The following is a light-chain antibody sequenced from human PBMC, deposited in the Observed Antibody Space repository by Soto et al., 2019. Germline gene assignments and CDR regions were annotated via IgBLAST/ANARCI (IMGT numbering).Light chain of an antibody. CDR3: SSYTSGSTLV. Sequence: QSALTQPASVSGSPGQSITISCTGSSTDVGGYTYVSWYQQFPCKPPKLMIYEVSNRPSGVSNRFSGSKSGNTASLTISGIQAEDEADYYCSSYTSGSTLVFGGGTKLTV. V-gene: IGLV2-14*03. J-gene: IGLJ3*02. CDR2: EVS. CDR1: STDVGGYTY.